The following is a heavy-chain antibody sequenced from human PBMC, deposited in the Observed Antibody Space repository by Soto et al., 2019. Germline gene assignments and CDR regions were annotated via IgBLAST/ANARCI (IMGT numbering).Heavy chain of an antibody. V-gene: IGHV4-59*08. D-gene: IGHD3-10*01. CDR1: GDSINSGY. J-gene: IGHJ4*02. Sequence: SETLSLTCSVSGDSINSGYWTWIRQPPGRGLEWIGYIYYSGSTNYNPSLKSRVTISVDTSKNQFSLKLSSVTAADTAVYYCARASMVRGVMTFDYWGQGTLVTVSS. CDR3: ARASMVRGVMTFDY. CDR2: IYYSGST.